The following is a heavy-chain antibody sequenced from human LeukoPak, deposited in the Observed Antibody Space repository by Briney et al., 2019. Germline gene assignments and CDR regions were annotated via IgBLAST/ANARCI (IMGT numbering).Heavy chain of an antibody. V-gene: IGHV1-2*02. CDR2: NNPNSGGT. J-gene: IGHJ6*02. Sequence: ASVKVSCKASGYTFTGYYMHWVRQAPGQGLEWMGWNNPNSGGTNYAQKFKGRVTMTRDTSISTAYMELSRLRSDDTAVYYCATEVRGVSQDPDYYGMDVWGQGTTVTVSS. CDR1: GYTFTGYY. CDR3: ATEVRGVSQDPDYYGMDV. D-gene: IGHD3-10*01.